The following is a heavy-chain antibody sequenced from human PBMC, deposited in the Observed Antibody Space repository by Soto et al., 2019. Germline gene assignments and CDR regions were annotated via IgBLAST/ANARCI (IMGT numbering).Heavy chain of an antibody. CDR2: IIPIFGTA. D-gene: IGHD3-10*01. CDR1: GGTFSSYA. Sequence: GASVKVSCKASGGTFSSYAISWVRQAPGQGLEWMGGIIPIFGTANYAQKFQGRVTITADESTSTAYMELSSLRSEDTAVYYCARIKYYYGSGSYLDRLRFDPWGQGTLVTVSS. V-gene: IGHV1-69*13. J-gene: IGHJ5*02. CDR3: ARIKYYYGSGSYLDRLRFDP.